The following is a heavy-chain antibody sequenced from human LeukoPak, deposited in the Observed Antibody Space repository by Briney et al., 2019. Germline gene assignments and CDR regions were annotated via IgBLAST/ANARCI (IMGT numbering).Heavy chain of an antibody. CDR3: AKGHGDSDGYYYFDS. CDR1: GFIFSNYG. CDR2: IRGNAGTT. J-gene: IGHJ4*02. Sequence: GGSLRLSCAASGFIFSNYGMSWVGGAPRKGLEWVSAIRGNAGTTNYADSVKGRFTIFRDNSKNMLYLQMNSLRVEDTAVYYCAKGHGDSDGYYYFDSWGQGTLVTVPS. D-gene: IGHD3-22*01. V-gene: IGHV3-23*01.